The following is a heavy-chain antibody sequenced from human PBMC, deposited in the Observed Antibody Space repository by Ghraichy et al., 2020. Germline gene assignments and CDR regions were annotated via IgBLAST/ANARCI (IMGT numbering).Heavy chain of an antibody. D-gene: IGHD2-15*01. CDR1: GFTFSSYS. CDR2: ISSSSSYI. Sequence: GGSLRLSCAASGFTFSSYSMNWVRQAPGKGLEWVSSISSSSSYIYYADSVKGRFTISRDNAKNSLYLQMNSLRAEDTAVYYCARGGGSRNKGDYYYGMDVWGQGTTVTVSS. CDR3: ARGGGSRNKGDYYYGMDV. V-gene: IGHV3-21*01. J-gene: IGHJ6*02.